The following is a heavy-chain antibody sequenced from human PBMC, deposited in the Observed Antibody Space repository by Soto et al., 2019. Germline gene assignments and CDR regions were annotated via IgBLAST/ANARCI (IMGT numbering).Heavy chain of an antibody. V-gene: IGHV1-69*08. D-gene: IGHD2-2*01. CDR3: ARDSDIVVVPAAMRFDP. Sequence: QVQLVQSGAEVKKPGSSVKVSCKASGGTFSSYTISWVRQAPGQGLEWMGRIIPILGIANYAPKFQGRVKITADKSTTTAYMELSSLRSEDTAVYYCARDSDIVVVPAAMRFDPWGQGTLVTVSS. J-gene: IGHJ5*02. CDR1: GGTFSSYT. CDR2: IIPILGIA.